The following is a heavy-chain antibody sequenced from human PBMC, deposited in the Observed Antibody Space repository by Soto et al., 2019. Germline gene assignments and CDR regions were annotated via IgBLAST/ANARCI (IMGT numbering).Heavy chain of an antibody. J-gene: IGHJ4*02. CDR2: IHHSGST. D-gene: IGHD6-19*01. CDR1: GGSIISYY. V-gene: IGHV4-59*01. Sequence: QVQLQESGPGLVKPSETLSLTCTVSGGSIISYYWSWIRQSPEKGLEWIGYIHHSGSTLYNPSLNRRATVSLDRSNTQFALKLTSVTAADTALYDCAREVRSNTGWYWDYWGQGTLVTVSS. CDR3: AREVRSNTGWYWDY.